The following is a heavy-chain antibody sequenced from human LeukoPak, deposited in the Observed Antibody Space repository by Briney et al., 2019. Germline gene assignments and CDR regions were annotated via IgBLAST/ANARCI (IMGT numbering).Heavy chain of an antibody. CDR3: ASVRAQLGIILGAADY. V-gene: IGHV5-51*01. Sequence: GESLKISCKGSGYSFTNYWVAWVRQMPGKGLEWMGIIYPGDSDTRYSPSFQGQVTISADKSISTAYLQWSSLKASDTAMYYCASVRAQLGIILGAADYWGQGTLVTVSS. CDR2: IYPGDSDT. CDR1: GYSFTNYW. D-gene: IGHD1-26*01. J-gene: IGHJ4*02.